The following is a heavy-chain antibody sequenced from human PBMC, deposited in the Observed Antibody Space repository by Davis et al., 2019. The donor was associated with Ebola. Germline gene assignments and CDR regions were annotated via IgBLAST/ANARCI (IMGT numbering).Heavy chain of an antibody. J-gene: IGHJ4*02. Sequence: PSETLSLTCTVSGGSISSYYWSWIRQPAGKGLEWIGRIYTSGSTNYNPSLKSRVTISVDTSKNQFSLKLSSVTAADTAVYYCARGTYYYDSSGYYYNYFDYWGQGTLVTVSS. D-gene: IGHD3-22*01. V-gene: IGHV4-4*07. CDR2: IYTSGST. CDR1: GGSISSYY. CDR3: ARGTYYYDSSGYYYNYFDY.